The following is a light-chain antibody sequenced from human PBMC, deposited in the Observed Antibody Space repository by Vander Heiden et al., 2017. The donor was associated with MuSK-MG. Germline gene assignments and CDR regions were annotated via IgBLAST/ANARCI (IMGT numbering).Light chain of an antibody. V-gene: IGKV1-39*01. Sequence: DIQMTQSPSSLSASVGDRVTISCRASQSIGSHLNWYQQKAGKAPKLLMYAASALQSGVPSRFSGSGSGTDFTLTISSLQPEDFATYYCQQRDSTPQTFGQGTKVEIK. CDR2: AAS. CDR1: QSIGSH. CDR3: QQRDSTPQT. J-gene: IGKJ1*01.